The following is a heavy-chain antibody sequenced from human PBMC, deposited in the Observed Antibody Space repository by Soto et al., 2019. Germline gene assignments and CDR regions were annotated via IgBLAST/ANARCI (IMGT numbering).Heavy chain of an antibody. D-gene: IGHD1-1*01. CDR2: ISAHNGNT. CDR1: GYGFTTYG. J-gene: IGHJ4*02. Sequence: QIHLVQSGAEVKKPGASVKVSCKGSGYGFTTYGITWVRQAPGQGLEWRAWISAHNGNTNYAQKLQGRVNVTRDTSTSPACMELRSLRSDDTAVYYCARGRYGDYWGQGALVTVSS. CDR3: ARGRYGDY. V-gene: IGHV1-18*01.